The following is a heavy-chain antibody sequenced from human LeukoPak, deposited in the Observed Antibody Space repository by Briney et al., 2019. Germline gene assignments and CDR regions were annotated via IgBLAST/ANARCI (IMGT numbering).Heavy chain of an antibody. J-gene: IGHJ5*02. D-gene: IGHD3-10*01. Sequence: SETLSLTCGVYGGSFSGYYWSWIRQPPGKGLEWIGEINHSGSTNYNPSLKSRVTISVDTSKNQFSLKLSSVTAADTAVYYCARSRFLTMVRLSHNWFDPWGQGTLVTVSS. CDR2: INHSGST. CDR3: ARSRFLTMVRLSHNWFDP. V-gene: IGHV4-34*01. CDR1: GGSFSGYY.